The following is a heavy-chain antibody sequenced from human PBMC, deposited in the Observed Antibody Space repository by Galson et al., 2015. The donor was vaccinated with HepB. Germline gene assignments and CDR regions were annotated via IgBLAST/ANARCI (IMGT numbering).Heavy chain of an antibody. V-gene: IGHV3-33*01. CDR3: AREGGKYSTSWSDFDY. CDR1: GFTFSSYG. CDR2: IRYDGSNK. J-gene: IGHJ4*02. D-gene: IGHD6-13*01. Sequence: SLRLSCAASGFTFSSYGMHWVRQAPGKGLEWVAVIRYDGSNKYYGDSVKGRFTISRDNSKNTLYLQMNSLRAEDTAVYYCAREGGKYSTSWSDFDYWGQGTLVTVSS.